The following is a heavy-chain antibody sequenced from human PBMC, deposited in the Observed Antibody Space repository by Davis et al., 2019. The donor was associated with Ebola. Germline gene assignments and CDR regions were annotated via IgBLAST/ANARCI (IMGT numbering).Heavy chain of an antibody. CDR1: GFTITTNH. CDR3: ATTQWLGEFDN. Sequence: LSCAASGFTITTNHMSWVRQAPGKGLDWVSVIYDQSTAYADSVSGRFLISRDKSNNTLYFEMNSLRVDDTDVYYCATTQWLGEFDNWGQGTLVTVSS. J-gene: IGHJ4*02. D-gene: IGHD6-19*01. CDR2: IYDQST. V-gene: IGHV3-53*05.